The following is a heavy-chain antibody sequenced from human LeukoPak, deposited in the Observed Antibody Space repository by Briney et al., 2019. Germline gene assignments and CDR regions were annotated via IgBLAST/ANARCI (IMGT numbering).Heavy chain of an antibody. Sequence: YPSETLSLTCTVAGGSISSYYWSWIRQPAGKGLEWIGRIYVSGTTNYNPSLKSRITTSLDTSKNQLSLKLSSVTAADTAVYYCARDEAGSGYIDYWGQGTLVTVSS. J-gene: IGHJ4*02. D-gene: IGHD3-22*01. CDR2: IYVSGTT. CDR1: GGSISSYY. V-gene: IGHV4-4*07. CDR3: ARDEAGSGYIDY.